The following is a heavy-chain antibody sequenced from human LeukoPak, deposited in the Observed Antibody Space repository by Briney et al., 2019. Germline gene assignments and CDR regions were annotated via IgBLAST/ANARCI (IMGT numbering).Heavy chain of an antibody. CDR3: AKDSSVYYYDSRNFDY. V-gene: IGHV3-30*02. CDR2: IRYDGINK. Sequence: PGGSLRLSCAASGFTFSSYGMHWVRQAPGKGLEWVAFIRYDGINKYYADSVKGRFTISRDNSKNTLYLQMNSLRAEDTAVYYCAKDSSVYYYDSRNFDYWGQGTLVTVSS. D-gene: IGHD3-22*01. J-gene: IGHJ4*02. CDR1: GFTFSSYG.